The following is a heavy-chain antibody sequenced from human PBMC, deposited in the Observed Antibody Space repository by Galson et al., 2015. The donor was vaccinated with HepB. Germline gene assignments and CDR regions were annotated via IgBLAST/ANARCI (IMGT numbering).Heavy chain of an antibody. J-gene: IGHJ6*02. CDR3: ARDPQRTSCGACAYYYYGMDV. CDR1: GFTFSSYA. CDR2: ISYDGSNK. Sequence: SLRLSCAASGFTFSSYAMHWVRQAPGKGLEWVAVISYDGSNKYYADSVKGRFTISRDNSKNTLYLQMNSLRAEDTAVYYCARDPQRTSCGACAYYYYGMDVWGQGTTVTVSS. V-gene: IGHV3-30-3*01. D-gene: IGHD2-2*01.